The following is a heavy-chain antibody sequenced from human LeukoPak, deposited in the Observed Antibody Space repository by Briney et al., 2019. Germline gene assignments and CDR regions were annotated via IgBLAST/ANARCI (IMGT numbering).Heavy chain of an antibody. CDR2: ISGNGGTT. Sequence: GGSLRLSCAASGFTFSSYAMSWVRQAPGKGLEWVSTISGNGGTTYYADSVKGRFTISRDNSKNTLYLQMNSLRAEDTAAYYRASDQTIYSGSRWGQGTLVTVSS. D-gene: IGHD1-26*01. CDR1: GFTFSSYA. CDR3: ASDQTIYSGSR. V-gene: IGHV3-23*01. J-gene: IGHJ4*02.